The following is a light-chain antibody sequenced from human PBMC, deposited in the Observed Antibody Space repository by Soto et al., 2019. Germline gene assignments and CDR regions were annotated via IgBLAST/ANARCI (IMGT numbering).Light chain of an antibody. CDR1: QSVSSNY. CDR3: QQYDGSIT. Sequence: EIVLTQSPDTLSLSPGESVTLSCRASQSVSSNYIAWYQQKPGRAPRLLISGASNRATGIPDRFSGSGSGTDFTLTISRLEPEDFVVFYCQQYDGSITFGQGTRLDIE. J-gene: IGKJ5*01. V-gene: IGKV3-20*01. CDR2: GAS.